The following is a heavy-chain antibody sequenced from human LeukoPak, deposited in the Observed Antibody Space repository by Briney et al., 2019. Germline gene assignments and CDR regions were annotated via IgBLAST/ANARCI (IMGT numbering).Heavy chain of an antibody. Sequence: GGSLRLSCAASGFTFSSYSMNWVRQAPGKGLEWVSSISSRSSYIYYADSVKGRFTISRDNAKNSLYLQMNSLRAEDTAVYYCARDLLGGRQYDYWGQGTLVTVSS. D-gene: IGHD3-10*01. CDR2: ISSRSSYI. J-gene: IGHJ4*02. CDR1: GFTFSSYS. V-gene: IGHV3-21*06. CDR3: ARDLLGGRQYDY.